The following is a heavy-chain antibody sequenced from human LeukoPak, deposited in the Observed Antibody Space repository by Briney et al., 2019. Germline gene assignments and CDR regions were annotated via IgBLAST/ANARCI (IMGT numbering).Heavy chain of an antibody. CDR3: ARESTQDHDRTWVIYRQSPALGY. D-gene: IGHD3-22*01. CDR2: MNQDGSEK. Sequence: PGGSLRLSCGVSGFTFSRYWMSWVRQAPGQGLEWVAHMNQDGSEKYYVDSVKGRFTVSRDNGKHALYLQINRLRAEDTAVYFCARESTQDHDRTWVIYRQSPALGYWGQGTLVIVSS. V-gene: IGHV3-7*01. J-gene: IGHJ4*02. CDR1: GFTFSRYW.